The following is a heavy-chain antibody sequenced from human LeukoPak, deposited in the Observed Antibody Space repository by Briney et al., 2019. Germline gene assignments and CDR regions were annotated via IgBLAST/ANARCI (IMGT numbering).Heavy chain of an antibody. V-gene: IGHV4-39*01. CDR2: IYYSGDT. Sequence: PSETLSLTCTVSGGSISRSSYYWGWIRQPPGKGLEWIGCIYYSGDTYYNPSLKSRRVTISVDTSKNQFSLRLSSVTAADTAVYYCARHQWHYYYYMGVWGKGSTVTVSS. J-gene: IGHJ6*03. CDR1: GGSISRSSYY. D-gene: IGHD6-19*01. CDR3: ARHQWHYYYYMGV.